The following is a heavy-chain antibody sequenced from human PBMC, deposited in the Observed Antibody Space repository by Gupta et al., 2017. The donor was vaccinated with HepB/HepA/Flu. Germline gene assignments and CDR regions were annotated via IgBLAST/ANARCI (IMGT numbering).Heavy chain of an antibody. CDR3: STSWPLDY. CDR1: GGSISSSNW. CDR2: INHSGST. V-gene: IGHV4-4*02. J-gene: IGHJ4*02. Sequence: QVQLQESGPGLVKPSGTLSLTCAVSGGSISSSNWWTWVRQPPGKGLEWIVEINHSGSTTYNPSLKSRVTMSVDTSNNQLSLKVTSVTAAYTAVYYCSTSWPLDYWGQGTLVIVSS.